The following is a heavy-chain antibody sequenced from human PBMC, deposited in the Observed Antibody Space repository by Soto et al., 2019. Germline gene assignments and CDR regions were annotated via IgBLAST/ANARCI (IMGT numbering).Heavy chain of an antibody. CDR2: IYYSGST. V-gene: IGHV4-31*03. CDR3: ARDWYSSGFTDY. CDR1: GGSISSGGYY. Sequence: SETLSLSCTVSGGSISSGGYYWSWIRQHPGKGLEWIGYIYYSGSTYYNPSLKSRVTISVDTSKNQFSLKLSSVTAADTAVYYCARDWYSSGFTDYWGQGTLVTVSS. J-gene: IGHJ4*02. D-gene: IGHD6-19*01.